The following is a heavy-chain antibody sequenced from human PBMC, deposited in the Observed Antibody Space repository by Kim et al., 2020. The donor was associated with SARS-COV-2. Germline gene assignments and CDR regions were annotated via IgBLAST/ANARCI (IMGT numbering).Heavy chain of an antibody. CDR3: TRGGRTTYYYYGMDV. J-gene: IGHJ6*02. Sequence: GGSLRLSCTASGFTFGDYAMSWVRQAPGKGLEWVGFIRSKAYGGTTEYAASVKGRFTISRDDSKSIAYLPMNSLETEETAVYNCTRGGRTTYYYYGMDVWGQGTTVTVSS. CDR2: IRSKAYGGTT. CDR1: GFTFGDYA. V-gene: IGHV3-49*04.